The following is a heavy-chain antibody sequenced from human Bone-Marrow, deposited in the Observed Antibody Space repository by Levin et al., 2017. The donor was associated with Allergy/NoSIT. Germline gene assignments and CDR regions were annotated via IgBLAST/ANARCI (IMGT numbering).Heavy chain of an antibody. V-gene: IGHV3-21*01. CDR3: ARDMTTVTTPPYYFDY. D-gene: IGHD4-17*01. CDR2: ISSSSSYI. J-gene: IGHJ4*02. CDR1: GFTFSSYS. Sequence: GGSLRLSCAASGFTFSSYSMNWVRQAPGKGLEWVSSISSSSSYIYYADSVKGRFTISRDNAKNSLYLQMNSLRAEDTAVYYCARDMTTVTTPPYYFDYWGQGTLVTVSS.